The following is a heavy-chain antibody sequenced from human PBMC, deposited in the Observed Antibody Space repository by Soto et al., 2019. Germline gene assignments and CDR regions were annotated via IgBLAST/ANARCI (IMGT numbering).Heavy chain of an antibody. V-gene: IGHV3-21*01. CDR2: ISSSSSYI. CDR1: GFTFSSYS. D-gene: IGHD4-4*01. Sequence: GGSLRLSCAASGFTFSSYSMNWVRQAPGKGLEWVSSISSSSSYIYYADSVKGRFTISRANAKNSLYLQMNSLRAEDTAVYYCARDLPKREPTAHYFDYWGQGTLVTVSS. CDR3: ARDLPKREPTAHYFDY. J-gene: IGHJ4*02.